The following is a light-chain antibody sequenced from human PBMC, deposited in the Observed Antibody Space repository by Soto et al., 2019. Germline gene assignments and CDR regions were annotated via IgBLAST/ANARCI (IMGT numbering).Light chain of an antibody. CDR2: GAS. Sequence: DIVFTQSPGTLSLSPGERATLSCRASQRISSNYLGWYQQKPGQAPRLLIYGASNRATGIPDRFSGSGSGTDFTLTITRLEPEEFAVYYCQQYGSSGTVGKGNKGEIK. V-gene: IGKV3-20*01. J-gene: IGKJ4*02. CDR1: QRISSNY. CDR3: QQYGSSGT.